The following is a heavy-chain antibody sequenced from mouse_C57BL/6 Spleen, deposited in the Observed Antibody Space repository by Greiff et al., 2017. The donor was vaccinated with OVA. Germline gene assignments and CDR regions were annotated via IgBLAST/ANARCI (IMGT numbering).Heavy chain of an antibody. Sequence: QVQLQQPGAELVRPGSSVKLSCKASGYTFTSYWMDWVKQRPGQGLEWIGNIYPSDSETHYNQKFKDKATLTVDKSSSTAYMQLSSLTSEDSAVYYCARKSKPNYGGYAMDYWGQGTSVTVSS. V-gene: IGHV1-61*01. D-gene: IGHD1-1*02. CDR3: ARKSKPNYGGYAMDY. CDR2: IYPSDSET. J-gene: IGHJ4*01. CDR1: GYTFTSYW.